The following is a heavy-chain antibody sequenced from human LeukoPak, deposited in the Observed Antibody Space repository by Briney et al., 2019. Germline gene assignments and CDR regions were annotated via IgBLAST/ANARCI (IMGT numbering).Heavy chain of an antibody. D-gene: IGHD3-3*01. CDR3: ARALYYDFWSGSPDDAFDI. Sequence: GGSLRLSCAASGFTFSSSAMSWVRQAPGEGLEWVSGINWNGGSTGYADSVKGRFTISRDNAKNSLYLQMNSLRAEDTALYHCARALYYDFWSGSPDDAFDIWGQGTMVTVSS. V-gene: IGHV3-20*01. CDR2: INWNGGST. J-gene: IGHJ3*02. CDR1: GFTFSSSA.